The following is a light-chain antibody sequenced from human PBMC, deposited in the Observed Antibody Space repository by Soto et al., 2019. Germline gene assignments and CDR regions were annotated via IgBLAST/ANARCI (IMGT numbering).Light chain of an antibody. CDR2: EVN. CDR3: SAHGGTNPYV. Sequence: QSVLTQPPSASGSPGQSVAISCTGTASDIGGYNFVSWYQQHPGKAPKLMIYEVNKRPSGVPDRCSGSKSGNTASLTVSGLQAEEEADYYCSAHGGTNPYVFGTGTKLTVL. J-gene: IGLJ1*01. V-gene: IGLV2-8*01. CDR1: ASDIGGYNF.